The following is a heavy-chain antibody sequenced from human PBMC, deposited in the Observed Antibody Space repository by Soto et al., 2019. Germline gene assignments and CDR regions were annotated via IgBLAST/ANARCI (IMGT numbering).Heavy chain of an antibody. CDR3: ARTNLYSSSWYSTGGMDV. Sequence: SETLSLTCTFSGGSISIYYWSWIRQPPGRGLEWIGYIYYSGSTNYNPSLKSRVTISVDTSKNQFSLKLSSVTAADTAVYYCARTNLYSSSWYSTGGMDVWGQGTPVTVSS. D-gene: IGHD6-13*01. CDR1: GGSISIYY. J-gene: IGHJ6*01. V-gene: IGHV4-59*01. CDR2: IYYSGST.